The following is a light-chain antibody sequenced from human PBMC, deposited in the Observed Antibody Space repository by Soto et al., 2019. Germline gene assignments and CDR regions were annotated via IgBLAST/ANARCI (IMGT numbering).Light chain of an antibody. Sequence: DIQMTQSPSSLSASVGDRVTITCRASQSISSYLNWYQQKPGKAPKLLIYAASSLQSGVPSRFRGSGSGTDFPLTSSSLQPEDFATNYCQQSYRTPWTFGQGTKVEIK. CDR3: QQSYRTPWT. V-gene: IGKV1-39*01. CDR2: AAS. CDR1: QSISSY. J-gene: IGKJ1*01.